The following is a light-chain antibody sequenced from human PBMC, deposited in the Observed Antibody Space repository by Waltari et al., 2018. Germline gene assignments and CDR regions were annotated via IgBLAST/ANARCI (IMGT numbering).Light chain of an antibody. Sequence: EVVLTQSPATLSLSPGERATLSCRASRSVSSYLAWYQQKPGQAPRLLIYDASNRATVIPARFSGSASRTDFTLTISALEPEDFAVYYCQQRSNWPPITFGQGTRLEIK. CDR1: RSVSSY. J-gene: IGKJ5*01. CDR2: DAS. V-gene: IGKV3-11*01. CDR3: QQRSNWPPIT.